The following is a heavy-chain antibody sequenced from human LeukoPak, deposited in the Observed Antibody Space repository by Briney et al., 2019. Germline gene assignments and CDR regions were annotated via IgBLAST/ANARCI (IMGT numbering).Heavy chain of an antibody. V-gene: IGHV3-15*07. CDR3: TTSPHYNWHDVSDTRPVDY. J-gene: IGHJ4*02. Sequence: KTGETLRLYCAASGFTFTHAWMNWLRQAPGKGLQWVGGIKNKGDGETTDYAAPVKDRFIMSRDDAKDLLYLQMNSLKAGDTAVYFCTTSPHYNWHDVSDTRPVDYWGQGTLVSVSS. CDR1: GFTFTHAW. D-gene: IGHD1-1*01. CDR2: IKNKGDGETT.